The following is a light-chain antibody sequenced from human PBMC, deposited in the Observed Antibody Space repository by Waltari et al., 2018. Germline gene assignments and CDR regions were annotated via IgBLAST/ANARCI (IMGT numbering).Light chain of an antibody. CDR3: MQGLNLPLT. CDR1: QSLLHSDGKTY. J-gene: IGKJ3*01. V-gene: IGKV2-29*03. CDR2: ELS. Sequence: DIVLTQTPLSLSVTPGQPATISCKSSQSLLHSDGKTYLYWYLQKAGQSPHLLIYELSGRFPGVPVRISGSGFGTDFTLEISRVEADDVGVYYCMQGLNLPLTFGPGTKVDIK.